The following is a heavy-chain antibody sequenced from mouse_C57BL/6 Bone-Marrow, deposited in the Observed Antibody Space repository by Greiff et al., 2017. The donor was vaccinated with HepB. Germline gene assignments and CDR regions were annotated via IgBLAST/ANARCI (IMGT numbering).Heavy chain of an antibody. Sequence: EVQVVESGPGLVKPSQSLSLTCSVTGYSITSGYYWNWIRQFPGNKLEWMGYISYDGSNNYNPSLKNRISITRDTSKNQFFLKLNSVTTEDTATYYCAGYYKKVWFAYWGQGTLVTVSA. CDR1: GYSITSGYY. CDR2: ISYDGSN. J-gene: IGHJ3*01. V-gene: IGHV3-6*01. D-gene: IGHD2-3*01. CDR3: AGYYKKVWFAY.